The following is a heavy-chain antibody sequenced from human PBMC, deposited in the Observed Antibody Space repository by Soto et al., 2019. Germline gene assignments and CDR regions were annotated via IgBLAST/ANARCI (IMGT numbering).Heavy chain of an antibody. CDR1: GGSISSYY. J-gene: IGHJ5*02. Sequence: SETLSLTSTVSGGSISSYYWTWIRQPPGKGLEWIGYIYYSGSTNYNPSLKSRVTISVDTSKNQFSLKLSSVTAADTAVYYCARAKAPLYSSSWYWFDPWGQGTLVTVS. D-gene: IGHD6-13*01. CDR2: IYYSGST. V-gene: IGHV4-59*08. CDR3: ARAKAPLYSSSWYWFDP.